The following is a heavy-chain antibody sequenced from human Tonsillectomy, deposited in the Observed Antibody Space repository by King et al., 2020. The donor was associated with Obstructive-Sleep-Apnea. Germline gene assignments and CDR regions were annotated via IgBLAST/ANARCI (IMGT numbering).Heavy chain of an antibody. V-gene: IGHV4-59*08. CDR2: IYYSGST. J-gene: IGHJ6*02. CDR1: GGSISSYY. CDR3: ARHAYSSSWSYYYYGMDV. D-gene: IGHD6-13*01. Sequence: LQLQESGPGLVKPSETLSLTCTVSGGSISSYYWSWIRQPPGKGLEWIGVIYYSGSTNYNPSLKSRVTISVDTSKNQFSLKLSSGTAADTAVYYCARHAYSSSWSYYYYGMDVWGQGTTVTVSS.